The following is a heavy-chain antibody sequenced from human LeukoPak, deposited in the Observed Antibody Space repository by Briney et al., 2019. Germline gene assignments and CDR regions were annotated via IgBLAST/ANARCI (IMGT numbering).Heavy chain of an antibody. CDR3: ARDFPGIAVAGTRPLDY. J-gene: IGHJ4*02. V-gene: IGHV3-53*01. CDR2: IYSGGST. Sequence: PGGSLRLSCAAPGFTVSRNYMSWVRQAPGKGLEWVSVIYSGGSTYYADSVKGRFTISRDNSKNTLYLQMNSLRAEDTAVYYCARDFPGIAVAGTRPLDYWGQGTLVTVSS. D-gene: IGHD6-19*01. CDR1: GFTVSRNY.